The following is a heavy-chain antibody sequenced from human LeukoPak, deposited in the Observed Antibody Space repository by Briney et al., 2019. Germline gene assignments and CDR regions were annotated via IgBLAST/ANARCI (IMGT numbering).Heavy chain of an antibody. CDR3: ARVGRFQSASCCIFDY. J-gene: IGHJ4*02. CDR2: ISAYNGNT. Sequence: GASVKVSCKASGYTFTNYGISWVRQAPGQGLEWMGWISAYNGNTNYAQKLQGRVTMTTDTSTSTAYMELRSLRSDDTAVYYCARVGRFQSASCCIFDYWGQGTLVTVSS. CDR1: GYTFTNYG. D-gene: IGHD2-2*01. V-gene: IGHV1-18*01.